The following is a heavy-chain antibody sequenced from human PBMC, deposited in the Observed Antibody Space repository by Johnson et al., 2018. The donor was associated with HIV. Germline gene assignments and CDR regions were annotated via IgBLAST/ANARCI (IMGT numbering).Heavy chain of an antibody. D-gene: IGHD6-13*01. V-gene: IGHV3-30*02. Sequence: QVQLVESGGGVVQPGGSLRLSCAASGFTFSSYGMHWVRQAPGKGLEWVAFIRYDGSNKYYADSVKGRFTISRDNSKNTLYLQMNSLRAEDTAVYYCAKDRYSSSPDACDILGQGTMVTVSS. CDR3: AKDRYSSSPDACDI. CDR2: IRYDGSNK. CDR1: GFTFSSYG. J-gene: IGHJ3*02.